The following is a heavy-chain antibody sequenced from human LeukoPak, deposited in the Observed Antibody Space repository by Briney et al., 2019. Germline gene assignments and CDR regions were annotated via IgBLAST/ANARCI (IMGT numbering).Heavy chain of an antibody. CDR3: ARDEGSQPRNDAFDI. J-gene: IGHJ3*02. V-gene: IGHV3-21*01. CDR2: ISSRSSNI. D-gene: IGHD1-14*01. Sequence: PGGSLRLSCAASGFTFSSYSMNWVRQAPGKGLEWVSSISSRSSNIYHADSVKGRFTISRDNAKNSLYLQMNSLRAEDTAVYYCARDEGSQPRNDAFDIWAKGQWSPSLQ. CDR1: GFTFSSYS.